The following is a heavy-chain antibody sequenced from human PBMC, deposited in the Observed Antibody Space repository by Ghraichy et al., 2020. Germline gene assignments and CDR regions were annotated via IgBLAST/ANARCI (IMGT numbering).Heavy chain of an antibody. CDR3: ARHGGSGSHFAY. V-gene: IGHV4-59*08. CDR2: IYYSGST. D-gene: IGHD3-10*01. CDR1: GVSISSYY. Sequence: SETLSLTCTVSGVSISSYYWCWIRQPPGKGLEWIGYIYYSGSTNYNPSLKSRVTISVDTSKNQFSLKLSSVTAADTAVYYCARHGGSGSHFAYWGQGTLVTVSS. J-gene: IGHJ4*02.